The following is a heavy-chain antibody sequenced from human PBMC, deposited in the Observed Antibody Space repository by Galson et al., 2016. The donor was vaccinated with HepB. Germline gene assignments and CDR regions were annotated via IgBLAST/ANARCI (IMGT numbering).Heavy chain of an antibody. D-gene: IGHD4-11*01. Sequence: SVKVSCKASKYTFTVYYIHWVRQAPGQGLEWMGWISPNSGGTNYARKFQGRVTMTRDTSITTAYMELSSLRSDDTAVYYCAREAAPGDDYSLAYWGQGTLVTVSS. CDR2: ISPNSGGT. V-gene: IGHV1-2*02. J-gene: IGHJ4*02. CDR1: KYTFTVYY. CDR3: AREAAPGDDYSLAY.